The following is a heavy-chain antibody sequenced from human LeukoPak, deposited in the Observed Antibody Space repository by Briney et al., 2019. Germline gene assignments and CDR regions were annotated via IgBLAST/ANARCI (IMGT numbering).Heavy chain of an antibody. CDR2: INHSGST. Sequence: SETLSLTCAVYGGSFSGYYWSWIRQPPGKGLEWIGEINHSGSTNYNPSLKSRVAISVDTSKNQFSLKLSSVTAADTAVYYCALGGLATAYGMDVWGQGTTVTVSS. V-gene: IGHV4-34*01. CDR1: GGSFSGYY. J-gene: IGHJ6*02. D-gene: IGHD3-3*02. CDR3: ALGGLATAYGMDV.